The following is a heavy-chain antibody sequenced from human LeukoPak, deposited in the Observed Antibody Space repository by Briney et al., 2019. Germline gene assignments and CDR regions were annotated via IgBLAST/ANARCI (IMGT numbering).Heavy chain of an antibody. CDR2: INPNSGGT. CDR1: GYTFTGYY. D-gene: IGHD6-19*01. V-gene: IGHV1-2*06. Sequence: GASVKISCKASGYTFTGYYMHWARQAPGQGLEWMVRINPNSGGTNYAQKFQGRVTMTRDTSISTAYMELSRLRSDDTAVYYCARGYSSGWYGPSVDYWGQGTLVTVSS. CDR3: ARGYSSGWYGPSVDY. J-gene: IGHJ4*02.